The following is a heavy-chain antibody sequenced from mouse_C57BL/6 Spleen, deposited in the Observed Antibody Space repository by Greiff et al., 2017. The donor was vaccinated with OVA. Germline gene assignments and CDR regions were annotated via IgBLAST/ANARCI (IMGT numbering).Heavy chain of an antibody. CDR1: GYTFTSYG. CDR2: IYPRSGNT. V-gene: IGHV1-81*01. J-gene: IGHJ2*01. D-gene: IGHD2-4*01. Sequence: QVHVKQSGAELARPGASVKLSCKASGYTFTSYGISWVKQRTGQGLEWIGEIYPRSGNTYYNEKFKGKATLTADKSSSTAYMELRSLTSEDSAVYFCARDDYDEDYWGQGTTLTVSS. CDR3: ARDDYDEDY.